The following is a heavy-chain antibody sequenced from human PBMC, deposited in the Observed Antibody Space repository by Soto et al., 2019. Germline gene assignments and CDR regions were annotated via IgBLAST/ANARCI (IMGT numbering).Heavy chain of an antibody. CDR2: ISGSSGNT. Sequence: EVQLLESGGGLVQPGGSLRLSCAASGFVFSSYAMSWVRQAPGKGLEWVSTISGSSGNTYYADSVKGRFTISRDNSKNTLYLQMNSLRAEDTALYYCAKDPRVHYYGSGSSSYWGQGTLVTVSS. CDR1: GFVFSSYA. V-gene: IGHV3-23*01. J-gene: IGHJ4*02. D-gene: IGHD3-10*01. CDR3: AKDPRVHYYGSGSSSY.